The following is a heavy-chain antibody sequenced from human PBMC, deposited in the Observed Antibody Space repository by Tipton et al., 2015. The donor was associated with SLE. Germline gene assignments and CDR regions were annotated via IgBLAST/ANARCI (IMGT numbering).Heavy chain of an antibody. J-gene: IGHJ1*01. CDR3: ATGDLTEYFQH. V-gene: IGHV4-39*07. CDR1: GGSISCTNYY. CDR2: ITNNGNT. Sequence: TLSLTCRVSGGSISCTNYYWDWIRQPPGKGPEWIGRITNNGNTYYIPSLQSRVTMSVDTSKNQFSLKLSSVTAADTAVYYCATGDLTEYFQHWGQGTLVTVSS. D-gene: IGHD1-14*01.